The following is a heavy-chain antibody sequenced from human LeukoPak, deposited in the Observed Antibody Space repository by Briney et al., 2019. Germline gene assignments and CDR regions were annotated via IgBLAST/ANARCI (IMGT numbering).Heavy chain of an antibody. CDR3: AKTSSSGWRGDWFDP. Sequence: GGSLRLSCAASGFTFSSYAMSWVRQAPGKGLEWVSAISGSGGSTYYADSVKGRFTISRDNSKNTLYLQMNSLRAEDTAVYYCAKTSSSGWRGDWFDPWGQGTLVTVSS. CDR1: GFTFSSYA. V-gene: IGHV3-23*01. D-gene: IGHD6-19*01. CDR2: ISGSGGST. J-gene: IGHJ5*02.